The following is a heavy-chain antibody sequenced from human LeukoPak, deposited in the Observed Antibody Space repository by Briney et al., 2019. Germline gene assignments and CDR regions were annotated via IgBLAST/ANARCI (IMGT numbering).Heavy chain of an antibody. J-gene: IGHJ4*02. CDR2: ISGSGGST. CDR3: ASVNYYDTSLPGDS. D-gene: IGHD3-22*01. Sequence: GGSLRLSCAASGFTFSSYAMSWVRQAPGKGLEWVSAISGSGGSTYYADSVKGRFTISRDNSKNTLYLQMNSLRAEDTAVYYCASVNYYDTSLPGDSWGQGILVTVSS. CDR1: GFTFSSYA. V-gene: IGHV3-23*01.